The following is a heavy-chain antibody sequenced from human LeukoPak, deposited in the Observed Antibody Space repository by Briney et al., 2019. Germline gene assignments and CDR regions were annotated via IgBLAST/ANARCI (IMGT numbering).Heavy chain of an antibody. CDR2: INHSGST. D-gene: IGHD3-10*01. CDR3: ARHSGHMVRGVIGMDV. J-gene: IGHJ6*04. CDR1: GGSISSSSYY. V-gene: IGHV4-39*01. Sequence: SETLSLTCTVSGGSISSSSYYWSWIRQPPGKGLEWIGEINHSGSTNYNPSLKSRVTISVDTSKNQFSLKLSSVTAADTAVYYCARHSGHMVRGVIGMDVWGKGTTVTISS.